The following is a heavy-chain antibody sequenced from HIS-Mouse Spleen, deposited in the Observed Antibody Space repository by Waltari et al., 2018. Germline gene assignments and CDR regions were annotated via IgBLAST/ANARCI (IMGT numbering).Heavy chain of an antibody. CDR1: GGSISSSSYY. CDR3: AREIPYSSSWYDWYFDL. Sequence: QLQLQESGPGLVKPSETLSLTCTVSGGSISSSSYYWGWIRKPPGKGLEWIGSIYYSGSTYSNPSLNGRVTISVDTSKNQFSLKLSSVTAADTAVYYCAREIPYSSSWYDWYFDLWGRGTLVTVSS. D-gene: IGHD6-13*01. V-gene: IGHV4-39*07. J-gene: IGHJ2*01. CDR2: IYYSGST.